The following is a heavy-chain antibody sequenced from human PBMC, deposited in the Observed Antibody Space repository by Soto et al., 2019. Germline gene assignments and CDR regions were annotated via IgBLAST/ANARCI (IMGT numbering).Heavy chain of an antibody. CDR2: IYHSGIT. CDR1: GGSISSGYS. J-gene: IGHJ5*02. Sequence: QLQLQESGSGLVKPSQTLSLTCAVSGGSISSGYSWSWIRQPPGKGLEWIGYIYHSGITYYNPSLKSRVTISGDRSKNQFSLKLSSVTAADTAVYYCARGYCSISSCSNWLDPWGQGTLVTVSS. V-gene: IGHV4-30-2*01. CDR3: ARGYCSISSCSNWLDP. D-gene: IGHD2-2*01.